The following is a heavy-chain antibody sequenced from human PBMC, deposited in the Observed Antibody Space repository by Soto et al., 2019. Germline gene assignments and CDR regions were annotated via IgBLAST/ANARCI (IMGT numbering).Heavy chain of an antibody. V-gene: IGHV3-23*01. J-gene: IGHJ4*02. D-gene: IGHD4-4*01. CDR2: SSGSGSGGST. CDR3: AKDRDDYRNYVFDY. CDR1: GFTFTNYA. Sequence: EVQLLESGGGLVQPGWSLRLSCAASGFTFTNYAMTWVRQSPGKGLEWVSISSGSGSGGSTNYADSVKGRFTISRDNSKNTLYLQMNSRRVEDTAVYYCAKDRDDYRNYVFDYWGQGTLVTVSS.